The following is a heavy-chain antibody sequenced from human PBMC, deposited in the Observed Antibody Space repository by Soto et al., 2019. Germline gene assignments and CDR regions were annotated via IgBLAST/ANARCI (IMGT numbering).Heavy chain of an antibody. V-gene: IGHV1-2*02. D-gene: IGHD6-19*01. Sequence: ASVKVSCKASGYTFTGYYMHWVRQAPGQGLEWMGWINPNSGGTNYAQKFQGRVTMTRDTSISTAYMELSRLRSDDTAVYYCAREWYSSGWSLYYHYDLMAVWAQGSTVIVSS. CDR3: AREWYSSGWSLYYHYDLMAV. CDR2: INPNSGGT. J-gene: IGHJ6*02. CDR1: GYTFTGYY.